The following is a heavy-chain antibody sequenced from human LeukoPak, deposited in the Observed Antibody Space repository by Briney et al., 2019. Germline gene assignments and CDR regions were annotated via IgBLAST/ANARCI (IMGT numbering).Heavy chain of an antibody. Sequence: ASVKVSCKASGYTFTSYDINWVRQATAQGLEWMGWRNPNSGNTGYAQRFQGRVTITRHTSISTAYMELSSLRSEDTAVYYCARGRGSSWFGVHCFVPWGEGTLVTVSS. V-gene: IGHV1-8*03. CDR2: RNPNSGNT. CDR3: ARGRGSSWFGVHCFVP. J-gene: IGHJ5*02. CDR1: GYTFTSYD. D-gene: IGHD3-10*01.